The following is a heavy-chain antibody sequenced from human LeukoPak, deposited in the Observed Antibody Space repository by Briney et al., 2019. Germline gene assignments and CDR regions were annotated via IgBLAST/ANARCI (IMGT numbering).Heavy chain of an antibody. V-gene: IGHV3-64*01. J-gene: IGHJ4*02. CDR2: ISDNGGGT. Sequence: PGGCLRLSCAASGFTFRNYAMHWVRQAPGKGLEYVSPISDNGGGTYYANSVKGRFTISRDNSKNTLFLQIGSLRPEDMAVYYCARDNYGTYDYWGQGTLVTVSS. CDR1: GFTFRNYA. CDR3: ARDNYGTYDY. D-gene: IGHD3-10*01.